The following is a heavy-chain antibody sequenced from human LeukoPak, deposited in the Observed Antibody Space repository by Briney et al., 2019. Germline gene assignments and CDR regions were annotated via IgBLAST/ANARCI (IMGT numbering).Heavy chain of an antibody. D-gene: IGHD3-9*01. CDR3: AKDADILTGYYLGWYYFDY. V-gene: IGHV3-23*01. CDR2: IRSSGDVA. CDR1: GFSFSNSV. J-gene: IGHJ4*02. Sequence: GGSLRLSCAASGFSFSNSVMHWVRQAPGKGLEWVAGIRSSGDVAYYADSVQGRFAISRDNSRNTLYLQMNSLRAEDTAVYYCAKDADILTGYYLGWYYFDYWGQGTLATVSS.